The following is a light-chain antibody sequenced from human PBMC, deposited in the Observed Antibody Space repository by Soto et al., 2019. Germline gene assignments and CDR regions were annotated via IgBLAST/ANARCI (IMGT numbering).Light chain of an antibody. CDR1: QSVSIIS. CDR2: GAS. CDR3: QQYGSSPLT. Sequence: EIVLTQSPGTLSLSPGEGATLSCRARQSVSIISLAWYQQKPGQAPRLLIYGASSRATGIPDRFSGSGSGTDLTLTISRLEPEDFAVYFCQQYGSSPLTFGGGTKVEIK. V-gene: IGKV3-20*01. J-gene: IGKJ4*02.